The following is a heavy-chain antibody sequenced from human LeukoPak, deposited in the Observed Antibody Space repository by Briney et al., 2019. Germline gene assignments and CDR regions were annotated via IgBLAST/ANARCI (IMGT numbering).Heavy chain of an antibody. Sequence: PGGSLRLSCAASGFTFSSYSMNWVRQAPGKGLEWVSSISSSSSYIYYADSVKGRFTISRDNAKNSLYLQMNSLRAEDTAVYYYARADPVVVYMDVWGKGTTVTVSS. D-gene: IGHD2-15*01. CDR1: GFTFSSYS. J-gene: IGHJ6*03. V-gene: IGHV3-21*01. CDR3: ARADPVVVYMDV. CDR2: ISSSSSYI.